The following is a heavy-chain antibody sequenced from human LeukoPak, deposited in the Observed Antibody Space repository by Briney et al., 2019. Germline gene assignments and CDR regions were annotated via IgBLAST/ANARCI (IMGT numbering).Heavy chain of an antibody. CDR1: GGSISSSSYY. V-gene: IGHV4-39*07. Sequence: SETLSLTCTVSGGSISSSSYYWGWIRQPPGKGLEWIGSIYYSGSTYYNPSLKSRVTISVDTSKNHFSLKLSSVTAADTAVYYCARSGTPSNWFDAWGQGTLVTVSS. D-gene: IGHD1-26*01. CDR3: ARSGTPSNWFDA. J-gene: IGHJ5*02. CDR2: IYYSGST.